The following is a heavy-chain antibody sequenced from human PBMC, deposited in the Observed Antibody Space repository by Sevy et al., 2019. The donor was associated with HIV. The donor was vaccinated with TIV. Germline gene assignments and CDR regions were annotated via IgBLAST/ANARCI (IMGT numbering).Heavy chain of an antibody. Sequence: GESLKISCADSGVTFSSYAMSWVRQAPGKGLEWVSTISGSGGSTYYADSVKGRFAISRDNSKNTLDLEMNSLRVEDTAVYYCAKDASSSWTGGTFQHWGQGTLVTVSS. V-gene: IGHV3-23*01. CDR3: AKDASSSWTGGTFQH. CDR1: GVTFSSYA. CDR2: ISGSGGST. J-gene: IGHJ1*01. D-gene: IGHD6-13*01.